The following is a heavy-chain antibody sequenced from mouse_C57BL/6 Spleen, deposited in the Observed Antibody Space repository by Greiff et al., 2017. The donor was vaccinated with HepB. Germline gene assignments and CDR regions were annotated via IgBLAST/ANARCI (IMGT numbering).Heavy chain of an antibody. CDR1: GYTFTSYW. CDR3: ARATTVVAPGMDY. J-gene: IGHJ4*01. D-gene: IGHD1-1*01. V-gene: IGHV1-61*01. Sequence: VQLQQPGAELVRPGSSVKLSCKASGYTFTSYWMDWVKQRPGQGLEWIGNIYPSDSETHYNQKFKDKATLTVDKSSSTAYMQLSSLTSEDSAVYYCARATTVVAPGMDYWGQGTSVTVSS. CDR2: IYPSDSET.